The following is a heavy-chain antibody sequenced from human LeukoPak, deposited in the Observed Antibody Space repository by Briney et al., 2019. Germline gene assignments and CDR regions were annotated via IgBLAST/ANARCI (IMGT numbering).Heavy chain of an antibody. CDR3: ARSRYCSGGSCYSGYFQH. D-gene: IGHD2-15*01. CDR2: INHSGST. J-gene: IGHJ1*01. V-gene: IGHV4-34*01. Sequence: SETLSLTCAVYGGSSSGYYWSWIRQPPGKGLEWIGEINHSGSTNYNPSLKSRVTISVDTSKNQFSLKLSSVTAADTAVYYCARSRYCSGGSCYSGYFQHWGQGTLVTVSS. CDR1: GGSSSGYY.